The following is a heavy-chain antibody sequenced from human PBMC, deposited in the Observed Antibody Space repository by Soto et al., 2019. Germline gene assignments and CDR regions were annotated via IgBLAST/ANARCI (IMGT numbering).Heavy chain of an antibody. CDR3: ARDQTVAGPTTFDY. D-gene: IGHD6-19*01. CDR2: IDDTGSVT. J-gene: IGHJ4*02. CDR1: GFTFSSYW. V-gene: IGHV3-74*01. Sequence: PVGSLRLSCAASGFTFSSYWMHWVRQTPGKGLVWVSRIDDTGSVTTYADSVKGRFTISRDNAKNTLHLQMNSLRAEDTAVYYCARDQTVAGPTTFDYCGQGTLVTVSS.